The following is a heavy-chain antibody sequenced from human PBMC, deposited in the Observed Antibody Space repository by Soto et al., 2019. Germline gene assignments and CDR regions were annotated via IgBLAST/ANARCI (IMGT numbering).Heavy chain of an antibody. CDR3: ARGMTTVTTQYDWFDP. D-gene: IGHD4-17*01. CDR2: IYHSGST. Sequence: QVQLQESGPGLVKPSGTLSLTCAVSGGSISSSNWWSWVRQPPGKGLEWIGEIYHSGSTNYNPSLKSRVTNSVDKSKNQFSLKLTSVTAADTAVYYCARGMTTVTTQYDWFDPWGQGTLVTVSS. CDR1: GGSISSSNW. V-gene: IGHV4-4*02. J-gene: IGHJ5*02.